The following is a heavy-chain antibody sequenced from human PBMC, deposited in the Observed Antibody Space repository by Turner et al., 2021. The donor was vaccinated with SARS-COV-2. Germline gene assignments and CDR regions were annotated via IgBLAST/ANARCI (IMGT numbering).Heavy chain of an antibody. Sequence: QITLKESGPTLVTPTQTLTLTCTFSGFSLTTSGVGVVWIRQPPGKALEWLALVYWNNEKRYSPSLKRRVTITKDTSKNQVVLTMTNVDPLDTATYFCTHTPGFGSSDFWGQGTLVTVSP. J-gene: IGHJ4*02. CDR1: GFSLTTSGVG. D-gene: IGHD3-10*01. V-gene: IGHV2-5*01. CDR2: VYWNNEK. CDR3: THTPGFGSSDF.